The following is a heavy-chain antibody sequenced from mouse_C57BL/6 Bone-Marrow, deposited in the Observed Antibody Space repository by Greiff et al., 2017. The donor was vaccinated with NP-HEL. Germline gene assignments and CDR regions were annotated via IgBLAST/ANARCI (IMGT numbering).Heavy chain of an antibody. J-gene: IGHJ4*01. CDR1: GFNIKDDY. V-gene: IGHV14-4*01. Sequence: EVQLQESGAELVRPGASVKLSCTASGFNIKDDYMHWVKQRPEQGLEWIGWIDPETGDTEYASKFQGKATITADTSSNTAYLQLSSLTSEDTAVYYCTSGNYDAMDYWGQGTSVTVSS. D-gene: IGHD2-1*01. CDR2: IDPETGDT. CDR3: TSGNYDAMDY.